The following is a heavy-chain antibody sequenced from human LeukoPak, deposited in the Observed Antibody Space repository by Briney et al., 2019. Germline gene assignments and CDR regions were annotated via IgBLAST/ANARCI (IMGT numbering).Heavy chain of an antibody. J-gene: IGHJ4*02. CDR1: GFTFSSHG. CDR2: ISGSGGSS. CDR3: AKEFPYYYDTSGYYHDY. Sequence: GGTLRLSCAASGFTFSSHGMSWVRQAPGKGLEWVSAISGSGGSSFYADSVKGRFTISRDNSKNTLYLQMNSLRAEDTAVYYCAKEFPYYYDTSGYYHDYWGQGTLVTVSS. D-gene: IGHD3-22*01. V-gene: IGHV3-23*01.